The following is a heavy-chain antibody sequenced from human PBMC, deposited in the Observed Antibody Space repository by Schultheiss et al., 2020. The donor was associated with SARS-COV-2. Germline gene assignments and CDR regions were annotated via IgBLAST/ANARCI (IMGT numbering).Heavy chain of an antibody. J-gene: IGHJ4*02. D-gene: IGHD3-22*01. Sequence: GESLKISCAASGFTVSSNYMSWVRQAPGKGLEWVSVIYSGGSTYYADSVKGRFTISRDNSKNTLYLQMNSLRAEDTAVYYCARGFHDYYDSSGYSFDYWGQGTLVTVSS. V-gene: IGHV3-66*01. CDR3: ARGFHDYYDSSGYSFDY. CDR1: GFTVSSNY. CDR2: IYSGGST.